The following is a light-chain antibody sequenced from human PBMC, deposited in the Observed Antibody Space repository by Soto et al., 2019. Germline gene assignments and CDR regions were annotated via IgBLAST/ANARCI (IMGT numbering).Light chain of an antibody. CDR2: EVS. Sequence: QSVLTQPPSVSGAPGQRVTISCTGSSSDVGSYNYVSWYQQHPGKAPKLMIYEVSNRPSGVSSRFSGSKSGNTASLTISGLQAEDEADYYCSSYTSSSTLFGTGTKVTVL. J-gene: IGLJ1*01. CDR3: SSYTSSSTL. V-gene: IGLV2-14*01. CDR1: SSDVGSYNY.